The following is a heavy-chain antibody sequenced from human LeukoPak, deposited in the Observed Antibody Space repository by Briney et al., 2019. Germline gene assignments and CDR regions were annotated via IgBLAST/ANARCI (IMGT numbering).Heavy chain of an antibody. CDR1: GFTFSNYT. CDR2: ISDYSYI. Sequence: PGGSLRLSCTASGFTFSNYTMSWVRQAPGKGLEWVSSISDYSYIHYGDSLKGRFTVSRDNAKNSVYLQMNSLRAEDTAVYYCVRDHYDFWSGYYPNYYYYMDVWGKGTTVTVSS. CDR3: VRDHYDFWSGYYPNYYYYMDV. J-gene: IGHJ6*03. V-gene: IGHV3-21*01. D-gene: IGHD3-3*01.